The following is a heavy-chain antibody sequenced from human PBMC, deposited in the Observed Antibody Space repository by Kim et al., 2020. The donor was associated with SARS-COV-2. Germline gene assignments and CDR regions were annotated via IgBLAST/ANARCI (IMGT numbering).Heavy chain of an antibody. CDR3: ARKVVSSGSFDY. J-gene: IGHJ4*02. V-gene: IGHV1-3*01. CDR2: K. Sequence: KQLSQKFQGRITITRDTSASTAYMELSSLGSEDTAFYYCARKVVSSGSFDYWGQGTLVTFSS. D-gene: IGHD6-19*01.